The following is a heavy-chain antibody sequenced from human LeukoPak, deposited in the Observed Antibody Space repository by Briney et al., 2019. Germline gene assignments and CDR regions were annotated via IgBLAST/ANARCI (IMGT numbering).Heavy chain of an antibody. Sequence: ASVKVSCKASGYTFTSYGISWVRQATGQGLEWMGWMNPNSGNTGYAQKFQGRVTMTRNTSISTAYMELSSLRSEDTAVYYCARGFTVTAGGDYWGQGTLVTVSS. CDR3: ARGFTVTAGGDY. CDR1: GYTFTSYG. D-gene: IGHD4-17*01. CDR2: MNPNSGNT. J-gene: IGHJ4*02. V-gene: IGHV1-8*02.